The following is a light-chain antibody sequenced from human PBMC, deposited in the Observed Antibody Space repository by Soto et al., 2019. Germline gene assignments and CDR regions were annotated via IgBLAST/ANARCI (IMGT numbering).Light chain of an antibody. V-gene: IGKV1-39*01. CDR1: QSISSY. CDR3: QQSYSNPPS. J-gene: IGKJ5*01. Sequence: DIQMTQCPSSLSASVGDRVTITCRASQSISSYLNWYQQKPGKAPKLLIYAASSLQSGVPSRFSGSGSGTDFTLTISSLPPEDFETYYCQQSYSNPPSFGQGTRLEIK. CDR2: AAS.